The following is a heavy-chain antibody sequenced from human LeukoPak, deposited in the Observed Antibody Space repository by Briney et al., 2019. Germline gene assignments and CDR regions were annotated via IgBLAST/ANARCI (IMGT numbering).Heavy chain of an antibody. CDR2: MNPNSGNT. Sequence: ASVKLTCKASGYTFSTYDINLVRQAPGQGHEWMGWMNPNSGNTGYAQEFQGRVAMTRDTSISTAYMELRSLISDDTAVYYCARGGTIYDTILEDPFDIWGQGTMVTVSS. V-gene: IGHV1-8*01. CDR3: ARGGTIYDTILEDPFDI. J-gene: IGHJ3*02. D-gene: IGHD3-22*01. CDR1: GYTFSTYD.